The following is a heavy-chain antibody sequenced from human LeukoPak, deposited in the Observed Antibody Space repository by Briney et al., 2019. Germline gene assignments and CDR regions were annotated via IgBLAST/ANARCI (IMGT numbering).Heavy chain of an antibody. J-gene: IGHJ4*02. Sequence: PRASVKVSCKASGYTFTDYYIHWVRQAPGQGLEWMGRINPNSGGTKYAQNFQGRVTMTRDTSISTAYMELSRLRSDDTVVYYCARDNGLGATVGDYWGQGTLVTVSS. CDR3: ARDNGLGATVGDY. CDR1: GYTFTDYY. V-gene: IGHV1-2*05. D-gene: IGHD1-26*01. CDR2: INPNSGGT.